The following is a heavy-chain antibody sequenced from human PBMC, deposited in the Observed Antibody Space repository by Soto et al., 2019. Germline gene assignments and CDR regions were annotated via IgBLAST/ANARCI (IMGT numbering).Heavy chain of an antibody. D-gene: IGHD3-10*01. Sequence: SVKVSCKASGFTFTSSAVQWVRQARGQRLEWIGWIVVGSGNTNYAQKFQERVTITRDMSTSTAYMELSSLRAEDTAVYSCATTCSPRRPRGYYYYYGMDVWGQGTTVTVSS. J-gene: IGHJ6*02. V-gene: IGHV1-58*01. CDR2: IVVGSGNT. CDR1: GFTFTSSA. CDR3: ATTCSPRRPRGYYYYYGMDV.